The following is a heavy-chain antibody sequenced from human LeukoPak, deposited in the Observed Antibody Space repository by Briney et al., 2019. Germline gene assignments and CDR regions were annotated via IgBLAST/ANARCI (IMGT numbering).Heavy chain of an antibody. V-gene: IGHV4-59*08. J-gene: IGHJ6*03. CDR2: IYYSGST. CDR3: ARQRADYFYHYMDV. CDR1: GGSISSYY. Sequence: PSETLSLTCTVSGGSISSYYWSWIRQPPGKGLEWIGYIYYSGSTNYNPSLKSRVTISVDTSKNQFSLRLTSVTAADTAVYYCARQRADYFYHYMDVWGKGTTVIVSS.